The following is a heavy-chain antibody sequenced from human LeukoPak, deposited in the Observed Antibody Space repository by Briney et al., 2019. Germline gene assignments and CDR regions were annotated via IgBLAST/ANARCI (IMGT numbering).Heavy chain of an antibody. CDR3: ARDRTFSSSSFDFDY. D-gene: IGHD6-6*01. CDR2: INPTSGGT. Sequence: ASVKVSCKASGYTFTGYYMHWVRQAPGQGLEWMGWINPTSGGTNYAQKFQGRVTMTRDTSISTAYMELSRLRSDDTAVYYCARDRTFSSSSFDFDYWGQGTLVTVSS. J-gene: IGHJ4*02. CDR1: GYTFTGYY. V-gene: IGHV1-2*02.